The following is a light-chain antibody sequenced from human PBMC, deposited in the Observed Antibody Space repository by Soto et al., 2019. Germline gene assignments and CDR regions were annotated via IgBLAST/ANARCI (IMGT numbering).Light chain of an antibody. CDR3: QQYDNLPLT. CDR1: QDIRKY. Sequence: DIQMTQSPSSLSASMGGRVTITCKASQDIRKYLNWYQQKPGRAPNLLMYDASTLETGVPSRFSGSGSGTDFTLTISSLQPEDVATYYCQQYDNLPLTFGGGTKVDIK. CDR2: DAS. V-gene: IGKV1-33*01. J-gene: IGKJ4*01.